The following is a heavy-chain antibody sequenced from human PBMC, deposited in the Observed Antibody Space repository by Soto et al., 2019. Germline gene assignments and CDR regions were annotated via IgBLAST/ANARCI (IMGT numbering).Heavy chain of an antibody. Sequence: QVQLVESGGGVVQTGRSLRLSCAASGFTFSSYAMHWVRQAPGKGLEWVAVISYDGSNKYYADSVKGRFTISRDNSKNTLYLQRNSLRAEDTAVYYCARDPLWGTAMVLWYFDLWGRGTLVTVSS. CDR3: ARDPLWGTAMVLWYFDL. J-gene: IGHJ2*01. CDR1: GFTFSSYA. V-gene: IGHV3-30-3*01. CDR2: ISYDGSNK. D-gene: IGHD5-18*01.